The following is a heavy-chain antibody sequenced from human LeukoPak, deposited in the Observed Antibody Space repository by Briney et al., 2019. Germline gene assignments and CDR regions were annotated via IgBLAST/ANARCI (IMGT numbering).Heavy chain of an antibody. D-gene: IGHD3-10*01. CDR1: GYTFTSYG. CDR2: SSAYNGNT. J-gene: IGHJ5*02. V-gene: IGHV1-18*01. CDR3: ARSITMVRGPWNDP. Sequence: ASVKVSLKASGYTFTSYGNNWVRQPPAQGLAWMGWSSAYNGNTNNPHKLQGRVTMTTDTTTSTDYMEMRSLRSDDTAVYYCARSITMVRGPWNDPWGQGTLVTVSS.